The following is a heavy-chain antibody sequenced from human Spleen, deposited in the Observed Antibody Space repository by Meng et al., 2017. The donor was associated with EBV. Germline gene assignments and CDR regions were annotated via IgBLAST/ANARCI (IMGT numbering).Heavy chain of an antibody. D-gene: IGHD5-12*01. V-gene: IGHV1-18*01. Sequence: QFPLVHSRPEVKKPGRSVQVSCKNSVYCCIDYHIWLARQAPGQGLEWMGWSAAYNGNPKYAQKFQDRVTMTTDTSTTTAYMELRSLTSDDTAVYYCAKVNSGFDCDESVDYWGQGTLVTVSS. CDR2: SAAYNGNP. CDR1: VYCCIDYH. J-gene: IGHJ4*02. CDR3: AKVNSGFDCDESVDY.